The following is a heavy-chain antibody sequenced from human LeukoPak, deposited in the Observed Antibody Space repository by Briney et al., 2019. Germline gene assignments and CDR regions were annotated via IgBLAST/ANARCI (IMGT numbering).Heavy chain of an antibody. D-gene: IGHD1-26*01. J-gene: IGHJ5*02. Sequence: SETLSLTCTVSGGSISSGGYYWSWIRQPPGKGLEWIGYIYHSGSTYYNPSLKSRVTISVDRSKNQFSLKLTSVTAADTGVYYCAKNGQSGFSFDPWGQGTLVTVSS. CDR1: GGSISSGGYY. CDR2: IYHSGST. CDR3: AKNGQSGFSFDP. V-gene: IGHV4-30-2*01.